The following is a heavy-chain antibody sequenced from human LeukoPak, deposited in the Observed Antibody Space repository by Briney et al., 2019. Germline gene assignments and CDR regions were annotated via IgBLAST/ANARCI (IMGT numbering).Heavy chain of an antibody. CDR1: GGSISSYY. J-gene: IGHJ4*02. V-gene: IGHV4-59*01. CDR2: VYYSGST. CDR3: ARGILTGLDYFDY. D-gene: IGHD3-9*01. Sequence: SETLSLTCTVSGGSISSYYWSWIRQPPGKGLGWIGYVYYSGSTNYNPSLESRVTISVDTSKNQFSLKLSSVTAADTAVYYCARGILTGLDYFDYWGEGTLVTVSS.